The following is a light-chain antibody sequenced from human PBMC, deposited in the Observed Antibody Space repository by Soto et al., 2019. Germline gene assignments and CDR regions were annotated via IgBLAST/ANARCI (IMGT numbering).Light chain of an antibody. J-gene: IGKJ1*01. V-gene: IGKV1-33*01. CDR1: QDITNY. CDR2: DAS. CDR3: QQHDNLSWT. Sequence: DIQMTQSPSSLSASVGDRLAITCQASQDITNYLNWYQQKPGKAPKVLIYDASNLETGVPSRFSGSGSGTDFTFIISSLQAEDIATYFCQQHDNLSWTFGQGTKVDIK.